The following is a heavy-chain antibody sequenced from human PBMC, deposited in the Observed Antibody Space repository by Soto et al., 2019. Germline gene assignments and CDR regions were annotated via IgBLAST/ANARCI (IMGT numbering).Heavy chain of an antibody. J-gene: IGHJ4*02. Sequence: QVQLVQSGAEVKKSGSSVKVSCKASGGAFGSYAINWVRQAPGQGLEWMGGIIPMFDTTNYAQRFQGRVTVTADESTSTVYLELTRLRSEDTGIYYCTRHRGYSSGYWGQDFWGQGTLVTVSS. CDR1: GGAFGSYA. CDR3: TRHRGYSSGYWGQDF. V-gene: IGHV1-69*01. CDR2: IIPMFDTT. D-gene: IGHD5-12*01.